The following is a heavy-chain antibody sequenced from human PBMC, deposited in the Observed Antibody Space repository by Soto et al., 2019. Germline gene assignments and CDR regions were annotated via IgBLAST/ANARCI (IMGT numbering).Heavy chain of an antibody. CDR3: ANWKEGSMVYFDS. Sequence: DVQLLESGGGLVQPGGSLRLSCEASGFSFSNIALGWVRQVPGRGREWVSAISGSGGNTYYADSVKGRFTISRDNSKDTLYLQMNSLRAEDTALYYCANWKEGSMVYFDSWGQGTLVTVSS. V-gene: IGHV3-23*01. CDR2: ISGSGGNT. J-gene: IGHJ4*02. CDR1: GFSFSNIA. D-gene: IGHD2-8*01.